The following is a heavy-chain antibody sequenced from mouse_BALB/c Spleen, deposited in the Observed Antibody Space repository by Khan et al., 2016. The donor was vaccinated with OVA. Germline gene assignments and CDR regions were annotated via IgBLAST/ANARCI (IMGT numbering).Heavy chain of an antibody. D-gene: IGHD3-3*01. CDR1: GYTFTNYG. J-gene: IGHJ4*01. CDR2: INTYTGEP. CDR3: ARGGRRAMDY. Sequence: QIQLVQSGPELKKPGETVKISYKASGYTFTNYGVNWVKQTPGKGLKWMGWINTYTGEPTYADDFKGRFAFSLETSASTAFLQINHLNNEDTATYYCARGGRRAMDYWGQGTSVTVSS. V-gene: IGHV9-3-1*01.